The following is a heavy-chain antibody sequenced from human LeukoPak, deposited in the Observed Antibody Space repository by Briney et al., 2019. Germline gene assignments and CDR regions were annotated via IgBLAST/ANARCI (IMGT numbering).Heavy chain of an antibody. J-gene: IGHJ4*02. CDR3: ARSPGSYFDY. CDR1: GGSISSSSYY. Sequence: PSETLSLTCTVSGGSISSSSYYWGWICQPPGKGLEWIGTIYYSGSTYYNPSLKSRVTISVDTSKNRFSLKLTSVTAADTAVYYCARSPGSYFDYWGQGTLVTVSS. CDR2: IYYSGST. V-gene: IGHV4-39*01.